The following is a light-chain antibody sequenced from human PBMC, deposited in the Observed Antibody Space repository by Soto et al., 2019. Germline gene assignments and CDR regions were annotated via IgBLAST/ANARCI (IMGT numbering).Light chain of an antibody. J-gene: IGKJ3*01. CDR1: RHVYINA. V-gene: IGKV3-20*01. Sequence: VVLTQSPATLSLSPGEPATLSCRASRHVYINALAWYQQKPGRTPTLLIYGASTRATGIPDRFSATGSGTDFSLTTMCVKPEDLAVYYCQQYVFSCFTFGPGTRVEI. CDR2: GAS. CDR3: QQYVFSCFT.